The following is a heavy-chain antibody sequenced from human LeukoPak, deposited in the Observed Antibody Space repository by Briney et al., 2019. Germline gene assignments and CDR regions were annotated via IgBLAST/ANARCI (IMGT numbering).Heavy chain of an antibody. Sequence: PSETLSLTCAVYNGSFSSYYWSWIRQPPGKGLEWIGEINHSGSTNYNPSLRSRITISVDTSKTQFSLKLSSVTAADTAVYYCAXXXSTVLVSMDVWGQGTTVTVSS. D-gene: IGHD4-17*01. J-gene: IGHJ6*02. CDR2: INHSGST. V-gene: IGHV4-34*01. CDR3: AXXXSTVLVSMDV. CDR1: NGSFSSYY.